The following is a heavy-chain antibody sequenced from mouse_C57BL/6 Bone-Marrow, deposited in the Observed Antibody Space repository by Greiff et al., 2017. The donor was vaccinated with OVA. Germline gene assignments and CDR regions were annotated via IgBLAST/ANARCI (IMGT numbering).Heavy chain of an antibody. D-gene: IGHD3-3*01. CDR2: INPSSGYT. CDR1: GYTFTSYT. V-gene: IGHV1-4*01. J-gene: IGHJ4*01. CDR3: ARRDSNYAMDY. Sequence: QVQLQQSGAELARPGASVKMSCKASGYTFTSYTMHWVKQRPGQGLEWIGYINPSSGYTKYNQKFKDKATLTADKSSSTAYMQLSSLTSEDAAVYYCARRDSNYAMDYWGQGTSVTVSS.